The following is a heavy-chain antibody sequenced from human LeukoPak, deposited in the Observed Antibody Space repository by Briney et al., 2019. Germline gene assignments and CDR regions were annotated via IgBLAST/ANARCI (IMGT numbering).Heavy chain of an antibody. CDR1: GFTFSSYG. D-gene: IGHD6-13*01. CDR3: AKDQAGYSSSPKDY. Sequence: GGSLRLSCAASGFTFSSYGMHWVRQAPGKGLEWVAFIRYDGSNKYYADSVKGRFTISRDNSKNTLYLQMNSLRAEDTAVYYCAKDQAGYSSSPKDYWGQGTLVTVSS. J-gene: IGHJ4*02. CDR2: IRYDGSNK. V-gene: IGHV3-30*02.